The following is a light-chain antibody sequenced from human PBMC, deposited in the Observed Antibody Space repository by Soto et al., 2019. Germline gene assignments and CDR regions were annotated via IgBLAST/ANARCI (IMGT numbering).Light chain of an antibody. Sequence: DIQMTQSPSSVSASVADRVTITYRASQCISSWLAWYQQKPGKAPNLLIYAASSLQSGVPSRFSGSGSGTDFTLTISSLQPEDFATYYCQQTNSFPLTFGSGTKVEIK. CDR3: QQTNSFPLT. J-gene: IGKJ4*01. V-gene: IGKV1-12*01. CDR1: QCISSW. CDR2: AAS.